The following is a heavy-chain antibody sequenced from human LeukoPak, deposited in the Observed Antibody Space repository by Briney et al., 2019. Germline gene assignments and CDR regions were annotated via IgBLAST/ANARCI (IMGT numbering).Heavy chain of an antibody. CDR3: AKDYSRGWSHYFDY. Sequence: GGSLRLSCAASGFTFSSYAMHWVRQAPGKGLGWVAVITYGGSNKYYADSVKGRFTTSRDNSKNTLYLQMNSLRAEDTAVYYCAKDYSRGWSHYFDYWGQGTLVTVSS. J-gene: IGHJ4*02. CDR2: ITYGGSNK. D-gene: IGHD6-19*01. CDR1: GFTFSSYA. V-gene: IGHV3-30*18.